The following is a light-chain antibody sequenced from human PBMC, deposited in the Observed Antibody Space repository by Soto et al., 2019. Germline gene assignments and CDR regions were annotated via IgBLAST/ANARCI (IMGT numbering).Light chain of an antibody. V-gene: IGKV2-30*01. Sequence: DVVMTQSPLSLSVTLGQPASISCSSTQSLEYSDGRTFLNWFQQRPGQSPRRLLYKVSNRDSGVPDRFSVSGSGTNFTLKISRVEAEDVGVYFCMQGRYWATFGQGTKLEIK. CDR1: QSLEYSDGRTF. CDR3: MQGRYWAT. CDR2: KVS. J-gene: IGKJ2*01.